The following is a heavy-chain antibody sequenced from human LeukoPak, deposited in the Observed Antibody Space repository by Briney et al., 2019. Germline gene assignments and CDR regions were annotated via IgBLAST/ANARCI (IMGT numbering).Heavy chain of an antibody. V-gene: IGHV3-48*03. J-gene: IGHJ6*04. CDR2: ISSRGSTI. D-gene: IGHD2-2*01. CDR1: GFTFSSYE. CDR3: ARDKCSSTSCYDV. Sequence: GGSLRLSCAASGFTFSSYEMNWVRQAPGKGLEWVSHISSRGSTIYYADSVKGRFTISRDNAKNSLYLQMDSLRAEDTAVYYCARDKCSSTSCYDVWGKGTTVTVSS.